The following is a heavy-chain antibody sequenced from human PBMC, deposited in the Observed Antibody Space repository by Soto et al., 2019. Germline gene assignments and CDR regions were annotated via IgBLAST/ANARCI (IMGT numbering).Heavy chain of an antibody. V-gene: IGHV2-5*02. CDR1: GFSISTSGVG. Sequence: QITLKESGPTLVKSTQTLTLTCTFSGFSISTSGVGVGWIRQPPGTALEWLALIYWDDDKRYSPSLKIRLTITKDTPKNQVVLGMTNMDPADTATYYCANRRRYYDGSDAFDIWGQGTMVTVSS. CDR2: IYWDDDK. CDR3: ANRRRYYDGSDAFDI. D-gene: IGHD3-22*01. J-gene: IGHJ3*02.